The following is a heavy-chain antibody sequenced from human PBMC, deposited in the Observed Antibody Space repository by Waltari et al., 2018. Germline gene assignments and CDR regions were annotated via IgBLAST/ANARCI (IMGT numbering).Heavy chain of an antibody. J-gene: IGHJ4*02. D-gene: IGHD3-10*01. CDR3: ARPLQGARGVFDY. Sequence: QVQLVQSGAEVKKPGASVKVSCKASGYTFTSYAMHWVRQAPGQRLEWMGWINAGNGNTKYSQKFQGRVTITRDTSASTAYMELSSLRSEDTAVYYCARPLQGARGVFDYWGQGTLVTVSS. CDR2: INAGNGNT. V-gene: IGHV1-3*01. CDR1: GYTFTSYA.